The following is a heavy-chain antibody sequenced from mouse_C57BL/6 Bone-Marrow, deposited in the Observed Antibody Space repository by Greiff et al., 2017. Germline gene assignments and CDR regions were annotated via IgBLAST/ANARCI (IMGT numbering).Heavy chain of an antibody. V-gene: IGHV1-81*01. CDR3: ARAVYYGSRDWYFDV. J-gene: IGHJ1*03. D-gene: IGHD1-1*01. Sequence: VQLQQSGAELARPGASVKLSCKASGYTFTSSGISWVKQRTGQGLEWIGEIYPRSGNTYYNEKFKGKATLTADKSSSTAYMALRSLTSEDSAVYFCARAVYYGSRDWYFDVWGTGTTVTVSS. CDR1: GYTFTSSG. CDR2: IYPRSGNT.